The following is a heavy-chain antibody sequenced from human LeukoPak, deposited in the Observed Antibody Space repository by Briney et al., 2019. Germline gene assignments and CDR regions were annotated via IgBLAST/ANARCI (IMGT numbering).Heavy chain of an antibody. CDR3: ARIGYCSSTSCYPGAFDI. Sequence: SVKVSCKASGYTFTGYYMHWVRQAPGQGLEWMGWIKPNSGGTNYAQKFQGRVTMTRDTSISTAYMELSRLRSDDTAVYYCARIGYCSSTSCYPGAFDIWGQGTMVTVSS. D-gene: IGHD2-2*01. V-gene: IGHV1-2*02. CDR1: GYTFTGYY. CDR2: IKPNSGGT. J-gene: IGHJ3*02.